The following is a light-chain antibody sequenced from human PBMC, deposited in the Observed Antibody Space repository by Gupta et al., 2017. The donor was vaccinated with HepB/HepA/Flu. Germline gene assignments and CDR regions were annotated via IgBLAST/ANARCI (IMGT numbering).Light chain of an antibody. CDR1: QNILFSSNNKNY. J-gene: IGKJ1*01. Sequence: DIVMTQSPDSLTVSLGERATINCKSSQNILFSSNNKNYLAWYQQKPGQPPKLLISWASTRKSGVPDRFSGSGSGTDFTLTISSLQAEDVAVYYCQQYDSVLWTVGQGTKVEIK. CDR2: WAS. V-gene: IGKV4-1*01. CDR3: QQYDSVLWT.